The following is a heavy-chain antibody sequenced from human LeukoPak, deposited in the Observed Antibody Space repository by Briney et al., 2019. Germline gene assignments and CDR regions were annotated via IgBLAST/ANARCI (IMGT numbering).Heavy chain of an antibody. CDR2: IYYSGTT. Sequence: SETLSLTCTVSGGSINSSSYYWAWIRQPPGRGLESIGSIYYSGTTFYNPSLKSRVTISVDTSKNQFSLKLSSLTAADTAVYYCARDGVVEGNEYWGQGTLVTVSS. D-gene: IGHD2-15*01. J-gene: IGHJ4*02. CDR3: ARDGVVEGNEY. CDR1: GGSINSSSYY. V-gene: IGHV4-39*07.